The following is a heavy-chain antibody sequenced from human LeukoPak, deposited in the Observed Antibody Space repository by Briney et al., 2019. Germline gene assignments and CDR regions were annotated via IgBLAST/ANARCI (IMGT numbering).Heavy chain of an antibody. Sequence: SETLSLTCTVSGGSISSYYWSWIRQPAGKGLEWIGRIYTSGSTNYNASLKSRVSMSVDTSKNQFSLKLRSVTAADTAIYYCARVAATGTDPGAFDIWGQGTMVTVSS. V-gene: IGHV4-4*07. CDR3: ARVAATGTDPGAFDI. CDR2: IYTSGST. D-gene: IGHD6-25*01. J-gene: IGHJ3*02. CDR1: GGSISSYY.